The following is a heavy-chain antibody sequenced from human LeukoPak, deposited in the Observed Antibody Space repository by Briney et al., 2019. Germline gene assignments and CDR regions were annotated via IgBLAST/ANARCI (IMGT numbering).Heavy chain of an antibody. CDR1: GFTFSSYG. D-gene: IGHD1-26*01. CDR2: IRYDGSNK. Sequence: GGSLGLSCAASGFTFSSYGMHWVRQAPGKGLEWVAFIRYDGSNKYYADSVKGRFTISRDNSKNTLYLQMNSLRAEDTAVYYCAKDLSRWEPNAFDIWGQGTMVTVSS. J-gene: IGHJ3*02. V-gene: IGHV3-30*02. CDR3: AKDLSRWEPNAFDI.